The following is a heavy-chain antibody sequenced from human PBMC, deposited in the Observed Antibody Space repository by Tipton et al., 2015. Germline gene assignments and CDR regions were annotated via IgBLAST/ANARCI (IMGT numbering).Heavy chain of an antibody. CDR1: GGTFSSYV. CDR3: ARDVYDLLSGPYNN. V-gene: IGHV1-69*01. CDR2: LIHFSGTR. D-gene: IGHD3-3*01. J-gene: IGHJ4*02. Sequence: QLVQSGAEVKKPGSSVKVSCKASGGTFSSYVISWVRQAPGQGLEWMGGLIHFSGTRRLAQKFQGRVTITADESTNTAYMELSSLTSDDTAVYYCARDVYDLLSGPYNNWGQGTLVTVSS.